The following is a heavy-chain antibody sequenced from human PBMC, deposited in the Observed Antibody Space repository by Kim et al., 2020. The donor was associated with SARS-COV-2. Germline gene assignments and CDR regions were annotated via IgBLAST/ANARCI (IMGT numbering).Heavy chain of an antibody. V-gene: IGHV3-7*01. CDR3: ARVRSRSLLGWYFDY. J-gene: IGHJ4*02. CDR1: GFTFSSYW. CDR2: IKQDGSEK. Sequence: GGSLRLSCAASGFTFSSYWMSWVRQAPGKGLEWVANIKQDGSEKYYVDSVKGRFTISRDNAKNSLYLQMNSLRAEDTAVYYCARVRSRSLLGWYFDYWGQGTLVTVSS. D-gene: IGHD6-13*01.